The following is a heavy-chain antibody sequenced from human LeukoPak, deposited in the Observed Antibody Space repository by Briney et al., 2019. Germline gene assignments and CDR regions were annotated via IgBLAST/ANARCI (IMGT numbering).Heavy chain of an antibody. CDR2: IYSGGST. V-gene: IGHV3-53*01. CDR1: GFTVSSNY. CDR3: ATCSSGWYYFDY. J-gene: IGHJ4*02. Sequence: GGSLRLSCAASGFTVSSNYMSWVRQAPGKGLEWVSDIYSGGSTSYADSVKGRFTISRDNSKNTVFLQMNSLRAEDTALYYCATCSSGWYYFDYWGQGTLVTVST. D-gene: IGHD6-19*01.